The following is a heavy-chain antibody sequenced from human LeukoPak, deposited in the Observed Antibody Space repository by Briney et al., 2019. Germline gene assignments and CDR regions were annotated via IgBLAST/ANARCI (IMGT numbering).Heavy chain of an antibody. CDR2: MNPNSGNT. D-gene: IGHD6-6*01. Sequence: ASVKVSCKASGYTFTSYGISWVRQASGQGLEWMGWMNPNSGNTGYAQKFQGRVTMTRNTSISTAYMELSSLRSEDTAVYYCARVGGIAARRSGYFQHWGQGTLVTVSS. CDR3: ARVGGIAARRSGYFQH. V-gene: IGHV1-8*02. CDR1: GYTFTSYG. J-gene: IGHJ1*01.